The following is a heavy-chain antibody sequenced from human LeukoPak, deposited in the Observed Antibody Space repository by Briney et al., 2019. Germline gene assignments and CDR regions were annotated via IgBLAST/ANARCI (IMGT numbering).Heavy chain of an antibody. CDR1: GGSISSGDYS. CDR3: ARQYFDSNNYYYPPAFDI. V-gene: IGHV4-30-2*01. Sequence: PSETLSLTCTVSGGSISSGDYSWSWIRQPPGKGPEWIGYIYHTGSTYYSPSLKSRVTISLDRSKNQFSLKLTSVTAADTAVYYCARQYFDSNNYYYPPAFDIWGQGTVVTVSS. J-gene: IGHJ3*02. CDR2: IYHTGST. D-gene: IGHD3-22*01.